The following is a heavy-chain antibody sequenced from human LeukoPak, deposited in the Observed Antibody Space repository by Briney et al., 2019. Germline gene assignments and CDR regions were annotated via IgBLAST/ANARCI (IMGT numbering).Heavy chain of an antibody. D-gene: IGHD6-19*01. V-gene: IGHV3-23*01. CDR2: ISGSGGSA. CDR1: GFMFSNYA. Sequence: GGTLRLSCAASGFMFSNYAMSWVRQPPGKGLEWVSSISGSGGSAYYADSVKGRFTISRDNSKDTLSLQMNSLRGEDTAVYYCARSRIEVLGTGAFDFWGQGFLVTVSS. CDR3: ARSRIEVLGTGAFDF. J-gene: IGHJ4*02.